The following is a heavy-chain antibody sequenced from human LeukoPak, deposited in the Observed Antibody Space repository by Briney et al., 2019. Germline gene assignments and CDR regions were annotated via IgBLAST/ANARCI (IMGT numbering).Heavy chain of an antibody. Sequence: ASVKVSCKASIYTFTSYGVSWVRQAPGQGLEWMGWISVYNGKTLYAENFQGRVTMTADTSSTTTYMELRNLKSDDTAVYYCARWQDRVYTDWGQGTLVTVSS. J-gene: IGHJ4*02. V-gene: IGHV1-18*01. D-gene: IGHD2-8*01. CDR3: ARWQDRVYTD. CDR1: IYTFTSYG. CDR2: ISVYNGKT.